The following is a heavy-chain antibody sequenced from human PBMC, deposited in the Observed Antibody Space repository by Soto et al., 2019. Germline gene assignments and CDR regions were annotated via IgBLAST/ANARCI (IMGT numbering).Heavy chain of an antibody. J-gene: IGHJ4*02. D-gene: IGHD6-13*01. CDR3: AKESGYSSLDY. Sequence: GGSLRLSCAASGFTFSSYGMHWVRQAPGKGLEWVAVISYDGSNKYYADSVKGRFTISRDNSKNTLYLQMNSLRAEDTAVYYCAKESGYSSLDYWGQGTLVTVSS. CDR2: ISYDGSNK. CDR1: GFTFSSYG. V-gene: IGHV3-30*18.